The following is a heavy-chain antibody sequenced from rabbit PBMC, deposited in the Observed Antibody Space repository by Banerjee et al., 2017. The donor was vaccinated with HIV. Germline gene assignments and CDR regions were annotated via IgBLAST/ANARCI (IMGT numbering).Heavy chain of an antibody. CDR3: AKNGGSVL. Sequence: QSLEESGGGLVKPGGTLTLTCTASGFSFSGSYWICWVRQAPGKGLEWIGCIYTGSSVNTYYASWAKGRFTISKASSTTVTLQMTSLTAADTATYFCAKNGGSVLWGPGTLVTVS. J-gene: IGHJ4*01. CDR2: IYTGSSVNT. V-gene: IGHV1S40*01. D-gene: IGHD4-2*01. CDR1: GFSFSGSYW.